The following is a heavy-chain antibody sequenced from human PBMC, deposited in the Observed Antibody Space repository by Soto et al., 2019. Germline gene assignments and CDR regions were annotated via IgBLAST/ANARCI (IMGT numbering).Heavy chain of an antibody. Sequence: GGSLRLSCAASGFTFSSYGVHWVRQAPGKGLEWVAVISYDGSNKYYADSVKGRFTISRDNPKNTLYLQMNSLRAEDTAVYYCAKEAYGDYSYWYLDLWGRGTLVTVSS. CDR1: GFTFSSYG. J-gene: IGHJ2*01. V-gene: IGHV3-30*18. CDR3: AKEAYGDYSYWYLDL. CDR2: ISYDGSNK. D-gene: IGHD4-17*01.